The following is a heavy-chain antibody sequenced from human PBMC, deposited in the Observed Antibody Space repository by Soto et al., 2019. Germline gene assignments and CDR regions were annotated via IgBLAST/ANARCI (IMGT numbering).Heavy chain of an antibody. CDR3: ARGSVIDTGDALDI. J-gene: IGHJ3*02. V-gene: IGHV3-21*06. CDR1: GFTFSRHS. CDR2: ISGTGTFI. Sequence: EVQLVESGGGLVKPGGSLRLSCAASGFTFSRHSMNWVRQAPGKGLEWVSCISGTGTFIYYSDSVKGQFTISRDDAKSSLYLQMNSLSAEDPAVYYCARGSVIDTGDALDIWGPGTMVTVS. D-gene: IGHD2-21*01.